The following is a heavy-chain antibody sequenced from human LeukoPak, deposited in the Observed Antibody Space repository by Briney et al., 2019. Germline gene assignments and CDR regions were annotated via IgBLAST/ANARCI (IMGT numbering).Heavy chain of an antibody. CDR2: INPNSGGT. CDR1: GYTFTGYY. CDR3: AREGLTTLYYYYGMDV. Sequence: ASVKVSCKASGYTFTGYYMHWVRQAPGQGLEWMGRINPNSGGTNYAQKFQGRVTITRDTSASTAYMELSSLRSEDTAVYYCAREGLTTLYYYYGMDVWGQGTTVTVSS. D-gene: IGHD4-11*01. J-gene: IGHJ6*02. V-gene: IGHV1-2*06.